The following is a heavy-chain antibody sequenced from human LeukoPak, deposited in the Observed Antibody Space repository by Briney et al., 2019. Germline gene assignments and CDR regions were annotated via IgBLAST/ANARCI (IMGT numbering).Heavy chain of an antibody. V-gene: IGHV3-21*01. Sequence: PGGSLRLSCAASGFTFSSYSMNWIRQALGKGLEWVSSISSSTSYMYYADSVKGRFTISKDNAKNSLYLQMNSLRAEDTAVYYCARAGGSTVSHSDYWGQGTLVTVSS. CDR3: ARAGGSTVSHSDY. D-gene: IGHD4-17*01. CDR2: ISSSTSYM. J-gene: IGHJ4*02. CDR1: GFTFSSYS.